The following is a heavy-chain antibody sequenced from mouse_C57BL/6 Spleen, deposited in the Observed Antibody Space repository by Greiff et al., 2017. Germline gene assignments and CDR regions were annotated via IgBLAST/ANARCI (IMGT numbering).Heavy chain of an antibody. V-gene: IGHV5-17*01. CDR1: GFTFSDYG. CDR3: AREYYGSSLPWFAY. Sequence: EVQGVESGGGLVKPGGSLKLSCAASGFTFSDYGMHWVRQAPEKGLEWVAYISSGSSTIYYADTVKGRFTLSRDNAKNTLFLQMTSLRSEDTAMYYCAREYYGSSLPWFAYWGQGTLVTVSA. J-gene: IGHJ3*01. D-gene: IGHD1-1*01. CDR2: ISSGSSTI.